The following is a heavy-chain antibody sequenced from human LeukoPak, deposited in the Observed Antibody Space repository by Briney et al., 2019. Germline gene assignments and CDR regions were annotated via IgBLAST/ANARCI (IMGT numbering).Heavy chain of an antibody. CDR3: ARDREDQKFDY. D-gene: IGHD1-26*01. Sequence: GASVKVSCKVSGYTLTELSMHWVRQAPGKGLEWMGGFDPEDGETIYAQKLQGRVTMTTDTSTSTAYMELRSLRSDDTAVYYCARDREDQKFDYWGQGTLVTVSS. J-gene: IGHJ4*02. V-gene: IGHV1-24*01. CDR1: GYTLTELS. CDR2: FDPEDGET.